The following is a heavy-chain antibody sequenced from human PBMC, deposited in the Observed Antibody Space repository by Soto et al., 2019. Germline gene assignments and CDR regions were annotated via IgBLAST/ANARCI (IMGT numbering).Heavy chain of an antibody. Sequence: TSETLSLTCAVYGGSFSGYYWSWIRQPPGKGLEWIGEINHSGSTNYNPSLKSRVTISVDTSKNQFSLKLSSVTAADTAVYYCARVVGGGSYYFDYWGQGTLVTV. J-gene: IGHJ4*02. CDR3: ARVVGGGSYYFDY. CDR2: INHSGST. CDR1: GGSFSGYY. V-gene: IGHV4-34*01. D-gene: IGHD1-26*01.